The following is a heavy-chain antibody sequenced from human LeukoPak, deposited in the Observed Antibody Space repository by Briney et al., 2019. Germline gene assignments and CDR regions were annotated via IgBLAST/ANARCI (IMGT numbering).Heavy chain of an antibody. CDR3: ARDRYDFWSGYYYYYYYYGMDV. J-gene: IGHJ6*02. V-gene: IGHV3-21*01. D-gene: IGHD3-3*01. Sequence: KPGGSLRLSCAASGFTFSSYSMNWVHQAPGKGLEWVSSISSSSGYIYYADSVKGRFTISRDNAKNSLYLQMNSLRAEDTAVYYCARDRYDFWSGYYYYYYYYGMDVWGQGTTVTVSS. CDR2: ISSSSGYI. CDR1: GFTFSSYS.